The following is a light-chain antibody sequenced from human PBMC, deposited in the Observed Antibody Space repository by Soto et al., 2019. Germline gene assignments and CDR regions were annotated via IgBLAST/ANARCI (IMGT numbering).Light chain of an antibody. J-gene: IGKJ1*01. V-gene: IGKV1-27*01. CDR2: AAS. CDR3: QTYNSAPRT. CDR1: QGISNY. Sequence: DIQMTQSPSSLSASVGDRVTITCRASQGISNYLAWYQQKPGKVPKLLIYAASTLQSGVPSRFSGSGSGTDFNLTISSLQPEDVATYYCQTYNSAPRTFGQGTKVEIK.